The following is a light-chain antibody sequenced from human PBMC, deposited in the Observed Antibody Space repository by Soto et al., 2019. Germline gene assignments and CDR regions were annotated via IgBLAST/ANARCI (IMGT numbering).Light chain of an antibody. V-gene: IGKV1-5*01. J-gene: IGKJ3*01. Sequence: DIQMTQSPSTLSASVGDRVTITCRASQSISSWLAWYQQKPGKAPKLLIYDASSLESGVPSRFSGSGSGTEFTLTISSLQPDDFATYYCQQYNSYSGFGPGTKVDI. CDR2: DAS. CDR1: QSISSW. CDR3: QQYNSYSG.